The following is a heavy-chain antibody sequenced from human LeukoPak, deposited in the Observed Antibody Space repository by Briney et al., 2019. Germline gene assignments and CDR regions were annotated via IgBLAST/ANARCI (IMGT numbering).Heavy chain of an antibody. J-gene: IGHJ6*04. V-gene: IGHV1-2*06. CDR3: ASPNGSGSPTLPLDV. Sequence: ASVRVSCKASGYTFTGYYMHWVRQAPGQGLGWMGRINPNSGGTNYAQKFQGRVTMTRDTSISTAYMELSRLRSDDTAVYYCASPNGSGSPTLPLDVWGKGTTVTISS. CDR2: INPNSGGT. CDR1: GYTFTGYY. D-gene: IGHD3-10*01.